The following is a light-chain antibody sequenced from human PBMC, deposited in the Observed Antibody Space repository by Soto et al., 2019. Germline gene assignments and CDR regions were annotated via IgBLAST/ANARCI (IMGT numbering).Light chain of an antibody. J-gene: IGKJ4*01. CDR3: QQYNNWPIA. CDR1: QSVSSN. V-gene: IGKV3-15*01. CDR2: GAS. Sequence: EVVVQQAPATLSVPRGERATRSCRASQSVSSNLARDPQKPGQAPRLLSHGASTSASDIPARFSGSGSGTEFAHTCTSLHSDDFAVYSCQQYNNWPIAFGGGTKV.